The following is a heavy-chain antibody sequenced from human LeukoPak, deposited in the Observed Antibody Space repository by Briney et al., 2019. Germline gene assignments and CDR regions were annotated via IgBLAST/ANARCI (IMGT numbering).Heavy chain of an antibody. V-gene: IGHV3-23*01. J-gene: IGHJ6*02. Sequence: GGSLRLSCEAAGLTLSAYAFTSVRQAPGKGLEWVSSIGSDNKPHYSESVEGRFAISRDNSKNILFLQLNSLRAEDTALYYCATDLHYYVAMDVWGQETTVTVSS. CDR1: GLTLSAYA. CDR2: IGSDNKP. D-gene: IGHD3-10*02. CDR3: ATDLHYYVAMDV.